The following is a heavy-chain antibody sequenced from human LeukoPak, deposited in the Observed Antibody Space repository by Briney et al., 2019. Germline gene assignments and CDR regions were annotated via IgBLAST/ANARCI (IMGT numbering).Heavy chain of an antibody. V-gene: IGHV3-23*01. CDR1: GITLSNYG. J-gene: IGHJ4*02. D-gene: IGHD3-22*01. Sequence: GGSLRLSCAVSGITLSNYGMSWVRQAPGKGLQWVAGISDRGGSTNYADSVKGRFTISRDNSKNTLYLQMNSLRAEDTAVYYCAKGSYYDNSGYYYFDEWGQGTLVTVSS. CDR3: AKGSYYDNSGYYYFDE. CDR2: ISDRGGST.